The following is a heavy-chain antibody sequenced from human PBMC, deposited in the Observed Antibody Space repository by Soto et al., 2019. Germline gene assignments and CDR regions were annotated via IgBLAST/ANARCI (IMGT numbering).Heavy chain of an antibody. CDR2: IKQDGSEK. J-gene: IGHJ6*02. D-gene: IGHD3-9*01. CDR3: ARDPFYYDILTGYNYYGMDV. CDR1: GFTFSSYW. Sequence: GGSLRLSCAASGFTFSSYWMSWVRQAPGKGLEWVANIKQDGSEKYYVDSVKGRFTISRDNAKNSLYLQMNSLRAEDTAVYYCARDPFYYDILTGYNYYGMDVWGQGTTVTVSS. V-gene: IGHV3-7*04.